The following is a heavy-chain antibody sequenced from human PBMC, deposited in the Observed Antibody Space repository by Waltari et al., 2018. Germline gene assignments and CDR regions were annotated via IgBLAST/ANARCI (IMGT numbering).Heavy chain of an antibody. CDR3: ARRKGYFDS. J-gene: IGHJ4*02. CDR1: GYTFTSYY. V-gene: IGHV1-46*01. Sequence: QVQLVQSGAEVKKQGASVKVSCEASGYTFTSYYLHWVRQAPGQGLEWMGVIDPSEGSTSYAQQFQGRVTMTRDTSTSTVYMEMRSLRSEDTAVYYCARRKGYFDSWGQGTLVTVSS. CDR2: IDPSEGST.